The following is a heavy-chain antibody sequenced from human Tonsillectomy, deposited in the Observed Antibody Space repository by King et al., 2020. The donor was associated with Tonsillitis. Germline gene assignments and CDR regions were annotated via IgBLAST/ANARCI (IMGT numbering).Heavy chain of an antibody. CDR1: GFTFSDYY. V-gene: IGHV3-11*06. CDR2: ISTSSSYT. D-gene: IGHD1-26*01. J-gene: IGHJ6*02. CDR3: ASPSQNSGYGMDV. Sequence: VQLVESGGGLVKPGGSLRLSCVASGFTFSDYYMSWIRQAPGKGLEWVSYISTSSSYTNYADSVKGRFTISRDNAKNSLYLQMNSLRAEDTAVYYCASPSQNSGYGMDVWGQGTTVTVSS.